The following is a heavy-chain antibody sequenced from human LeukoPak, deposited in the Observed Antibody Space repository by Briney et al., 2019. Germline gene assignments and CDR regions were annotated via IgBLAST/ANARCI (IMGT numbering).Heavy chain of an antibody. J-gene: IGHJ3*02. CDR1: GGSISSGSYY. CDR2: IYTSGST. Sequence: PSETLSLTCTVSGGSISSGSYYWSWIRQPAGKGLEWIGRIYTSGSTNYNPSLKSRVTISVDTSKNQFSLKLSSVTAADTAVYYCARGGHSITMVRGVPTDAFDIWGQGTMVTVSS. V-gene: IGHV4-61*02. D-gene: IGHD3-10*01. CDR3: ARGGHSITMVRGVPTDAFDI.